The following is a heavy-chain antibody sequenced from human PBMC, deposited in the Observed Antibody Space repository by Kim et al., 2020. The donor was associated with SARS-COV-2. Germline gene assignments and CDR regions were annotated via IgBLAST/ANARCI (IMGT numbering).Heavy chain of an antibody. Sequence: GGSLRLSCAASGFTFDDYAMHWVRQAPGKGLEWVSGISWNSGSIGYADSVKGRFTISRDNAKNSLYLQMNSLRAEDTALYYCAKGGGYCSGGSCYPIDYWGQGTLVTVSS. D-gene: IGHD2-15*01. V-gene: IGHV3-9*01. J-gene: IGHJ4*02. CDR3: AKGGGYCSGGSCYPIDY. CDR1: GFTFDDYA. CDR2: ISWNSGSI.